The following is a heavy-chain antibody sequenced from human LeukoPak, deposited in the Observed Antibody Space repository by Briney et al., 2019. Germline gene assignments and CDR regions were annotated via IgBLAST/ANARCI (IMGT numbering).Heavy chain of an antibody. Sequence: SETLSLTCTVSGGSISSYYWSWIRQPAGRGLEWIGRIYTSGSTNYNPSLTSRVSISVDTSKNQFSLNLSSVTAAATAVYYCARHVHSSSWPPGGFDYWGQGTLVTVSS. CDR2: IYTSGST. D-gene: IGHD6-13*01. CDR1: GGSISSYY. CDR3: ARHVHSSSWPPGGFDY. V-gene: IGHV4-4*07. J-gene: IGHJ4*02.